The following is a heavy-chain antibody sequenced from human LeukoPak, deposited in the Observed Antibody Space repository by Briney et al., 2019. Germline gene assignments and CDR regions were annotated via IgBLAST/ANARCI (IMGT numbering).Heavy chain of an antibody. Sequence: GGSLRLSCAASGFTFSSSAMSWVRQAPGKGLEWVANIKQDGSEKYYVDSVKGRFTISRDNAKNSLYLQMNSLRAEDTAVYYCARDPYSGSYGNYYYYYMDVWGKGTTVTISS. J-gene: IGHJ6*03. CDR3: ARDPYSGSYGNYYYYYMDV. CDR1: GFTFSSSA. V-gene: IGHV3-7*01. D-gene: IGHD1-26*01. CDR2: IKQDGSEK.